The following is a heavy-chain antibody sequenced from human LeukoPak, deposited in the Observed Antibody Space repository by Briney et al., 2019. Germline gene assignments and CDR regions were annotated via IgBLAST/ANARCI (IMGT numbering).Heavy chain of an antibody. D-gene: IGHD5-24*01. CDR3: AREDGYMLY. J-gene: IGHJ4*02. V-gene: IGHV4-39*07. CDR1: GGSISSSRYY. Sequence: SETLSLTCTVSGGSISSSRYYWGWIRQPPGKGLEWIGSIHYSGSTYYNPSLKSRVTVSVDTSKNQFSLKLSSVTAADTAVYYCAREDGYMLYWGQGTLVTVSS. CDR2: IHYSGST.